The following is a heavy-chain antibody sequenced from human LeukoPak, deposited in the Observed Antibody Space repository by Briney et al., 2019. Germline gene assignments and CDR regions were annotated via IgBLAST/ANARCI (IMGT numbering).Heavy chain of an antibody. CDR3: ARGRYSGYGLDY. CDR1: GFTFSSYS. Sequence: GGSLRLSCAASGFTFSSYSMNWVRQAPGKGLEWVSSISRSSSYIYYADSVKGRFTISRDNAKNSLYLQMNSLRAEDTAVYYCARGRYSGYGLDYWGQGTLVTVSS. CDR2: ISRSSSYI. J-gene: IGHJ4*02. D-gene: IGHD5-12*01. V-gene: IGHV3-21*01.